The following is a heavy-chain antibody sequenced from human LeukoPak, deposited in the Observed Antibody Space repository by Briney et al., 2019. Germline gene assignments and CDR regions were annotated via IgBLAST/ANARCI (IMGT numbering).Heavy chain of an antibody. CDR2: ISGGGTGT. V-gene: IGHV3-23*01. Sequence: PGGSLRLSCAASGFTFSSYAMSWVRQAPGKGLEWVSSISGGGTGTYYADSVKGRFTISRDNSKNTLYLQMNSLRSEDTAVYYCARDPDHLRFLEWLLPGDAFDIWGQGTMVTVSS. CDR1: GFTFSSYA. CDR3: ARDPDHLRFLEWLLPGDAFDI. D-gene: IGHD3-3*01. J-gene: IGHJ3*02.